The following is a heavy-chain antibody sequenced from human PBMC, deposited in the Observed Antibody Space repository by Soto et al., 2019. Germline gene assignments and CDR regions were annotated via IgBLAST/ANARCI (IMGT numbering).Heavy chain of an antibody. V-gene: IGHV4-39*01. CDR2: IYYSGST. J-gene: IGHJ4*02. Sequence: PSETLSLTCTVSGGSISSSSYYWGWIRQPPGKGLEWIGSIYYSGSTYYNPSLKSRVTISVDTSKDQFSLKLSSVTAADTAVYYCARLYYDILTGYLYYFDYWGQGTLVTVSS. CDR3: ARLYYDILTGYLYYFDY. D-gene: IGHD3-9*01. CDR1: GGSISSSSYY.